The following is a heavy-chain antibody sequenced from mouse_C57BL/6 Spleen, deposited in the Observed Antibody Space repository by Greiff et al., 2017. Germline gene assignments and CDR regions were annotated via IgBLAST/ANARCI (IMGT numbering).Heavy chain of an antibody. D-gene: IGHD2-3*01. Sequence: QVQLQQPGAELVRPGTSVKLSCKASGYTFTSYWMHWVKQRPGQGLEWIGVIDPSDSYTNYNQKFKGKATLTVDTSSSTAYMQLSSLTSEDSAVYYCARVGDGYSWFAYWGQGTLVTVSA. V-gene: IGHV1-59*01. CDR1: GYTFTSYW. CDR2: IDPSDSYT. J-gene: IGHJ3*01. CDR3: ARVGDGYSWFAY.